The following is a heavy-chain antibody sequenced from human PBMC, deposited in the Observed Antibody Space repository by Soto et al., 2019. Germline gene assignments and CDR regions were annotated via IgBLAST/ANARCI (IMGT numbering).Heavy chain of an antibody. V-gene: IGHV1-2*02. D-gene: IGHD5-12*01. CDR3: ARPDGNSGFLRYFDC. CDR1: GYIFTDYY. Sequence: QVQMVQSGAEVKKPGASVKVSCKTSGYIFTDYYMHWVRQAPGQGLEWMGWINPNSGGTNYAQKFQGRVTRTRDTSIKTAYMELSSLRSNDTAVYYCARPDGNSGFLRYFDCWGQGTLVTVSS. J-gene: IGHJ4*02. CDR2: INPNSGGT.